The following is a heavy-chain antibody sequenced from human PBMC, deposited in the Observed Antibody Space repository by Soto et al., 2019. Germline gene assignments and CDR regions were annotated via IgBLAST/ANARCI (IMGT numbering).Heavy chain of an antibody. CDR1: GYTFTSYG. J-gene: IGHJ3*02. CDR3: ARITMIVVVSQNWRAFDI. Sequence: ASVKVSCKASGYTFTSYGISWVRQAPGQGLEWMGWISAYNGNTNYAQKLQGRVTMTTDTSTSTAYMELRSLRSDDTAVYYCARITMIVVVSQNWRAFDIWGQGRMVTVSS. D-gene: IGHD3-22*01. CDR2: ISAYNGNT. V-gene: IGHV1-18*01.